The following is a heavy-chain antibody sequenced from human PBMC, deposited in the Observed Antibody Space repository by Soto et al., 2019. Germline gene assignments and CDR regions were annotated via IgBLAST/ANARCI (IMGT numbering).Heavy chain of an antibody. D-gene: IGHD3-10*01. CDR1: GFTFSNAW. Sequence: LSCAASGFTFSNAWMSWVRQAPVKGLEWVGRIKSKTDGGTTDYAAPVKGRFTISRDDSKNTLYLQMNSLKTEDTAVYYCTATAMVRGVIGQRWGQGTLVTVSS. V-gene: IGHV3-15*01. CDR2: IKSKTDGGTT. J-gene: IGHJ4*02. CDR3: TATAMVRGVIGQR.